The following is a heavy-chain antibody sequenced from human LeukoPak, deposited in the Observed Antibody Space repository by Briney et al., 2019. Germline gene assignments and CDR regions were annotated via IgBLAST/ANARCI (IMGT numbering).Heavy chain of an antibody. Sequence: GGSLRLSCAASGFTFSDYYMSWIRQAPGKGLEWVSYISSSGSTIYYADSVKGRFTISRDNAKNSLYLQMNSLRAEDTAVYYCARDYSSSPYYYYMDVWGEGTTVTVSS. CDR2: ISSSGSTI. V-gene: IGHV3-11*01. CDR1: GFTFSDYY. J-gene: IGHJ6*03. CDR3: ARDYSSSPYYYYMDV. D-gene: IGHD6-6*01.